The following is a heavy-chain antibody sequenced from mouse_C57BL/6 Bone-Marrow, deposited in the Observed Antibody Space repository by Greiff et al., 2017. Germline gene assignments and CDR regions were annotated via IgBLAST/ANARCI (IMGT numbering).Heavy chain of an antibody. J-gene: IGHJ3*01. CDR1: GFSFTSYG. CDR3: ARGDYDGFAY. V-gene: IGHV2-2*01. Sequence: VQLVESGPGLVQPSQSLSITCTVSGFSFTSYGVHWVRQSPGKGLEWLGVIWSGGSTDYNAAFISRLSISKDNSKSQVFFKMNSLQADDTAIYYCARGDYDGFAYWGQGTLVTVSA. D-gene: IGHD2-4*01. CDR2: IWSGGST.